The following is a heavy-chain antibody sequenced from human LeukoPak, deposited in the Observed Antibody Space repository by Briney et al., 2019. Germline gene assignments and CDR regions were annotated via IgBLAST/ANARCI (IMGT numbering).Heavy chain of an antibody. CDR2: ISGSGGST. CDR1: GFTFSDYY. Sequence: GGSLRLSCAASGFTFSDYYMSWLRQAPGKGLEWVSAISGSGGSTYYADSVKGRFTISRDNSKNTLYLQMNSLRAEDTAVYYCAKTPLTYYDFWSGFDYWGQGTLVTVSS. J-gene: IGHJ4*02. V-gene: IGHV3-23*01. D-gene: IGHD3-3*01. CDR3: AKTPLTYYDFWSGFDY.